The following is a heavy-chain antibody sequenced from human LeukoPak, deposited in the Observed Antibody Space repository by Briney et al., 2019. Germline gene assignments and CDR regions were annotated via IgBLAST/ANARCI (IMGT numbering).Heavy chain of an antibody. V-gene: IGHV3-30*02. D-gene: IGHD3-10*01. J-gene: IGHJ4*02. CDR1: GFTFSSYG. CDR2: IRYDGSNK. Sequence: GGSLRLSCAASGFTFSSYGMHWVRQAPGKGLEWVAFIRYDGSNKYYADSVKGRFIISRDNSKNTLYLQMNSLRAEDTAVYYCAKVTDYYGSGSYPDFDYWGQGTLVTVSS. CDR3: AKVTDYYGSGSYPDFDY.